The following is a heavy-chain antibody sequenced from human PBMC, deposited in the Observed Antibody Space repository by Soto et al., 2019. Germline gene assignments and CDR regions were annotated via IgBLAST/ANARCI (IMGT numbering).Heavy chain of an antibody. D-gene: IGHD2-2*02. CDR2: ISAYNGNT. Sequence: ASVKVSCKASGYTFTSDGISWVRQAPGQGLEWMGWISAYNGNTNYAQKLQGRVTMTTDTSTSTAYMELRSLRSDDTAVYYCARERPYCSSTSCYNPMVYYYYYGMDVWGQGTTVTVSS. J-gene: IGHJ6*02. CDR3: ARERPYCSSTSCYNPMVYYYYYGMDV. CDR1: GYTFTSDG. V-gene: IGHV1-18*04.